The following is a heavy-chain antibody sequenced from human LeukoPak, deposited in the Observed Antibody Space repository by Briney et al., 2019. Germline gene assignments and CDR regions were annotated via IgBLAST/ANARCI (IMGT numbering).Heavy chain of an antibody. CDR2: IKQDGSEK. Sequence: QPGGSLRLSCAASGFTFSSYWMSWVREAPGKGLEWVANIKQDGSEKYYVDSVKGRFTISRDNTKNSLYLQMNSLRAEDTAVYYCARVAWYDFWSSNWFDPWGQGTLVTVSS. V-gene: IGHV3-7*01. CDR1: GFTFSSYW. CDR3: ARVAWYDFWSSNWFDP. J-gene: IGHJ5*02. D-gene: IGHD3-3*01.